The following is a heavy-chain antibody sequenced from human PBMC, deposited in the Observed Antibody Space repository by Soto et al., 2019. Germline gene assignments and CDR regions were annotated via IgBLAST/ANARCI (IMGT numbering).Heavy chain of an antibody. Sequence: GGSLRLSCAASGFTFSNYWMSWVRQAPGKGLEWVANIKQDGSEKYYVDSVKGRFTISRDNADNSLYLQMKSLRAEDTAIYYCARDMSATYYVYFDYWGQGILVTVSS. V-gene: IGHV3-7*01. CDR1: GFTFSNYW. D-gene: IGHD1-26*01. CDR2: IKQDGSEK. J-gene: IGHJ4*02. CDR3: ARDMSATYYVYFDY.